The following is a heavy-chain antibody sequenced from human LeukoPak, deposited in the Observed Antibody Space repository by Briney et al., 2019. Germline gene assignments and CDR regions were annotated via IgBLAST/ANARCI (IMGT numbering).Heavy chain of an antibody. CDR1: GYTFTGYY. D-gene: IGHD5-12*01. V-gene: IGHV1-2*02. J-gene: IGHJ4*02. Sequence: ASVKVSCKASGYTFTGYYMHWVRQAPGQGLEWMGWINPNSGGTNYAQKFQGRATMTRDTSISTAYMELSRLRSDDTAVYYCARVRLPSGYDSDFDYWGQGTLVTVSS. CDR3: ARVRLPSGYDSDFDY. CDR2: INPNSGGT.